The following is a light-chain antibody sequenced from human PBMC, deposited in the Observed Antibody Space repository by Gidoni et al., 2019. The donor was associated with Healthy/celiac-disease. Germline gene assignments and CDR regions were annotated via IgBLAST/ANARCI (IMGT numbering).Light chain of an antibody. Sequence: HSVLTQPPSASGTPGQEVTISCSGISSNIGSYTVNWYHQLPGTAPKLLIYSNNQRPSGVPDRFSGSKSGTSASLAISGLQSEDEADYYCAAWDDSLNVYVFGTGTKVTVL. J-gene: IGLJ1*01. CDR3: AAWDDSLNVYV. CDR2: SNN. CDR1: SSNIGSYT. V-gene: IGLV1-44*01.